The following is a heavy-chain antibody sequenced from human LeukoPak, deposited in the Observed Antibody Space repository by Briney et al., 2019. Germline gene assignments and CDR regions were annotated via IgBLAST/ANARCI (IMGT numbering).Heavy chain of an antibody. CDR1: GYTFTGYY. Sequence: ASVKVSCKASGYTFTGYYMHRVRQAPGQGLEWMGWINPNSGGTNYAQKFQGRVTMTRDTSISTAYMELSRLRSDDTAVYYCARDGQFWSGYQRVSNWFDPWGQGTLVTVSS. CDR2: INPNSGGT. J-gene: IGHJ5*02. D-gene: IGHD3-3*01. CDR3: ARDGQFWSGYQRVSNWFDP. V-gene: IGHV1-2*02.